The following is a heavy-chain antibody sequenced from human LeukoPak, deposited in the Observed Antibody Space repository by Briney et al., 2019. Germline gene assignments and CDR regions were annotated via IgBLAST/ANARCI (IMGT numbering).Heavy chain of an antibody. V-gene: IGHV4-39*07. Sequence: SETLSLTCTVSDGSLSSSKFYWGWIRQPPGKGLEWIGTLSYSGNTYYNPSLKSRVTISIDTSKSRFSLRLSSVTAADTAVYYCARDQGSSNWFYYWGQGTLVTVSS. D-gene: IGHD6-13*01. CDR1: DGSLSSSKFY. J-gene: IGHJ4*02. CDR3: ARDQGSSNWFYY. CDR2: LSYSGNT.